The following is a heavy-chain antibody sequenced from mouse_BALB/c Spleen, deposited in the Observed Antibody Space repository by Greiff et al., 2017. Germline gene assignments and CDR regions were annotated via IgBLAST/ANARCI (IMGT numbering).Heavy chain of an antibody. J-gene: IGHJ4*01. Sequence: EVQVVESGGGLVKPGGSLKLSCAASGFTFSDYYMYWVRQTPEKRLEWVATISDGGSYTYYPDSVKGRFTISRDNAKNNLYLQMSSLKSEDTAMYYCARDRGWSSMDYWGQGTSVTVSS. V-gene: IGHV5-4*02. CDR2: ISDGGSYT. CDR1: GFTFSDYY. D-gene: IGHD2-3*01. CDR3: ARDRGWSSMDY.